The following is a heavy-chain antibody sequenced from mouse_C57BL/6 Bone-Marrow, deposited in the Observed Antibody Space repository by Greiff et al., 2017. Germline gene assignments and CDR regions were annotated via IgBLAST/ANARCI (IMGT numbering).Heavy chain of an antibody. CDR3: AEHKGYDYDWFAY. CDR2: INSDGGST. D-gene: IGHD2-4*01. CDR1: EYEFPSHD. J-gene: IGHJ3*01. V-gene: IGHV5-2*01. Sequence: EVKVVESGGGLVQPGESLKLSCESNEYEFPSHDMSWVRKTPEKRLELVAAINSDGGSTYYPDTMERRFIISRDNTKKTLYLQMSRLRSEDTALYYCAEHKGYDYDWFAYWGQGTLVTVSA.